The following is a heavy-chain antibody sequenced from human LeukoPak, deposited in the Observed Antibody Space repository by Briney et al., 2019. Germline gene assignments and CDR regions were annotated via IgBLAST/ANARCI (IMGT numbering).Heavy chain of an antibody. CDR1: GGSISRYY. CDR3: ARHESAVGALFY. Sequence: SETLSLTCTVSGGSISRYYWSWIRQPPGKGLEGIGYIYSAGSTNSNPSLRSRITISVDTSRNEFSLRLTSVTAADTAVYYCARHESAVGALFYWGQGSLVTVSS. CDR2: IYSAGST. V-gene: IGHV4-59*08. D-gene: IGHD1-26*01. J-gene: IGHJ4*02.